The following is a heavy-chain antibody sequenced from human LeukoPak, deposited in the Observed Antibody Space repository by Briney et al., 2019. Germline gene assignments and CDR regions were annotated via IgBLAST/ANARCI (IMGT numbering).Heavy chain of an antibody. CDR1: GGSISSYY. CDR3: ASSYNWNDENWFDP. CDR2: IYYSGST. J-gene: IGHJ5*02. V-gene: IGHV4-59*12. Sequence: ETLSLTCTVSGGSISSYYWSWIRQPAGKGLEWIGYIYYSGSTNYNPSLKSRVTISVGTSKNRFSLKLSSVTAADTAVYYCASSYNWNDENWFDPWGQGTLVTVSS. D-gene: IGHD1-1*01.